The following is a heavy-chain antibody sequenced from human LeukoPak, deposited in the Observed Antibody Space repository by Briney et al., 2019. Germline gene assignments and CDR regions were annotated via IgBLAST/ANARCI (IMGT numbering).Heavy chain of an antibody. V-gene: IGHV1-2*02. CDR1: GYTFTGCY. D-gene: IGHD3-22*01. J-gene: IGHJ4*02. CDR2: INPNSGGT. CDR3: ALYYYDSSGYYYNFDY. Sequence: GASVKVSCKASGYTFTGCYTHWVRQAPGQGLEWMGWINPNSGGTNYAQKFQGRVTMTRDTSISTAYMELSRLRSDDTAVYYCALYYYDSSGYYYNFDYWGQGTLVTVSS.